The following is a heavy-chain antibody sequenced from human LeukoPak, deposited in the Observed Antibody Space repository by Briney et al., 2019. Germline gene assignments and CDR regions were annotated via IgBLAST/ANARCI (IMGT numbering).Heavy chain of an antibody. D-gene: IGHD5/OR15-5a*01. Sequence: SETLFLTCSVSGGSIRNYYWSWIRQPPGKGLEWIGYIYYSGSTNYNPSLKSRVTISVDTSENQFSLKLSSVTAADTALYYCAKYVSTGWFDPWGQGTLATVSS. CDR3: AKYVSTGWFDP. CDR1: GGSIRNYY. J-gene: IGHJ5*02. V-gene: IGHV4-59*08. CDR2: IYYSGST.